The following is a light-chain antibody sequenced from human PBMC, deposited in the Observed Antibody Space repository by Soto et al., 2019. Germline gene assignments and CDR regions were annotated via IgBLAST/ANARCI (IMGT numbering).Light chain of an antibody. Sequence: QSALTQPASVSGSPGQSITMSCTGTSSDVGGYNYVSWYQQHPGKAPKLMIYHVSNRPSGVSNRFSDSKSGNTASLTISGLQAEDEADYYCSSYTISSTVVFGGGTKVTVL. CDR2: HVS. V-gene: IGLV2-14*01. CDR1: SSDVGGYNY. J-gene: IGLJ3*02. CDR3: SSYTISSTVV.